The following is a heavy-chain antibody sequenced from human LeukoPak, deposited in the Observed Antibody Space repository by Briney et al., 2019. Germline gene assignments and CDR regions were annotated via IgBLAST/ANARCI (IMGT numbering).Heavy chain of an antibody. CDR1: GFQFSNYS. CDR3: AKRDF. Sequence: GGSQRLSCAASGFQFSNYSMTWVRQAPGKGLEWVANIKRDGSAKYYVDSVKGRFTISRDNAKNSLYLQMNSLTAGDTAIYYCAKRDFWGQGTLVTVSS. J-gene: IGHJ4*02. CDR2: IKRDGSAK. V-gene: IGHV3-7*01.